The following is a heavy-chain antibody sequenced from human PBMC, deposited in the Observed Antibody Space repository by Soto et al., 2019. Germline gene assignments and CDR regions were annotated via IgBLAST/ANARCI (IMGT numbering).Heavy chain of an antibody. Sequence: SETLSLTCTVSGGSISSGDYYWSWIRQPPGKGLEWIGYIYYSGSTYYNPSLKSRVTISVDTSKNQFSLKLSSVTAADTAVYYCARVLSSGYYWAGFDIWGQGTMVTVSS. D-gene: IGHD3-22*01. CDR3: ARVLSSGYYWAGFDI. J-gene: IGHJ3*02. V-gene: IGHV4-30-4*01. CDR1: GGSISSGDYY. CDR2: IYYSGST.